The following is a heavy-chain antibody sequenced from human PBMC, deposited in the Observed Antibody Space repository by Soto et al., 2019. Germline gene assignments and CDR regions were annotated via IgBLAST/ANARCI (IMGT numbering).Heavy chain of an antibody. CDR2: ISYTGST. Sequence: QLQLQESGPGPVKPSETLSLTCTVSGGSISSSSSYWGWIRQPRGKGLEWIGSISYTGSTYYNPSLKSRFTISVDTSKNQFSLRLSSVTAADTAVYYCARLGVYYYYGMDVWGQGTTVTVSS. CDR3: ARLGVYYYYGMDV. J-gene: IGHJ6*02. V-gene: IGHV4-39*01. CDR1: GGSISSSSSY.